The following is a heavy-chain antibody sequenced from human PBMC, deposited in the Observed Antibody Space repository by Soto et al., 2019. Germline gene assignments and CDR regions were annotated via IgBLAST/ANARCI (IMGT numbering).Heavy chain of an antibody. CDR1: GVTFSDYY. CDR3: VCLSSGYYPP. J-gene: IGHJ4*02. D-gene: IGHD3-22*01. Sequence: PGGSLRLSCAASGVTFSDYYMSWIRQAPGKGLEWVAVISNDGSTKYYADSVKGRFTISRDNSKNTLYLQMNSLRAEDTAVYYCVCLSSGYYPPWGQGTLVTVSS. CDR2: ISNDGSTK. V-gene: IGHV3-30*02.